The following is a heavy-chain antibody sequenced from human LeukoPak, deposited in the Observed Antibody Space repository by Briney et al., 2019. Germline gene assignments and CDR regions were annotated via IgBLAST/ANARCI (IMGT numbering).Heavy chain of an antibody. J-gene: IGHJ4*02. CDR1: GGSIGSTTYY. V-gene: IGHV4-39*07. CDR2: IYYSGTT. CDR3: AQHSSGYSTFGN. Sequence: SETLSLTCTVSGGSIGSTTYYWGWIRQPPGKGLEWIGSIYYSGTTHYNPSLKSRVSISVDTSKNQFSLKLSSVIAADTALYYCAQHSSGYSTFGNWGQGTLVTVSS. D-gene: IGHD3-22*01.